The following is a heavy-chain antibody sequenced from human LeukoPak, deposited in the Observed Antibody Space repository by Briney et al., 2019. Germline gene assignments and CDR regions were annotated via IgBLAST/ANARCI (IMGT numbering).Heavy chain of an antibody. CDR1: GYTFTGYY. J-gene: IGHJ6*02. CDR2: IIPIFGTA. CDR3: ARDGQAYYYGMDV. Sequence: SVKVSCKASGYTFTGYYMHWVRQAPGQGLEWMGGIIPIFGTANYAQKFQGRVTITADESTSTAYMELSSLRSEDTAVYYCARDGQAYYYGMDVWGQGTTVTVSS. V-gene: IGHV1-69*13.